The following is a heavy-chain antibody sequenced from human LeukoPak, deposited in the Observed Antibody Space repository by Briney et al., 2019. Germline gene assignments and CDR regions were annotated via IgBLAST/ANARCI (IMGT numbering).Heavy chain of an antibody. V-gene: IGHV4-59*08. CDR2: IYYSGST. Sequence: SETLSLTCTVSGGSISSYYWSWIRQPPGKGLEWIGYIYYSGSTNYNPSLKSRVTISVDTSKNQFSLKLSSVTAADTAVHYCARRDGSSSWSHYFDYWGQGTLVTVSS. D-gene: IGHD6-13*01. CDR1: GGSISSYY. CDR3: ARRDGSSSWSHYFDY. J-gene: IGHJ4*02.